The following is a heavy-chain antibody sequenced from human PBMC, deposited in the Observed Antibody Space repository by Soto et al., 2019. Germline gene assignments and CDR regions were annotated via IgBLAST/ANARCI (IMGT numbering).Heavy chain of an antibody. Sequence: PSETLSLTCAVYGGSVRGSYWSWIRQPPGKGLEWIGEIHDSGSTKYNPSLKSRVTISVDTSKNQFSLKLSSVTAADTAVYYCARVPPVLRYFDWVRSPIRHHGPDYYYGMDVWGHGTTVPVSS. CDR2: IHDSGST. CDR1: GGSVRGSY. D-gene: IGHD3-9*01. J-gene: IGHJ6*02. CDR3: ARVPPVLRYFDWVRSPIRHHGPDYYYGMDV. V-gene: IGHV4-34*01.